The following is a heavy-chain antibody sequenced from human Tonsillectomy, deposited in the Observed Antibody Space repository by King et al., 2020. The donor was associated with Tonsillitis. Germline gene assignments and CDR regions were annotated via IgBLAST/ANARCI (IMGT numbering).Heavy chain of an antibody. Sequence: VQLQESGPGLVKPSETLSLTCTVSGGSISSYYWSWIRQPPGKGLEWIGYIYYSGSTNYNPSLKSRVTISVDTSKNQFSLKLSSVTAADTAVYYCATMHTATDAFDIWGQGTMVTVSS. V-gene: IGHV4-59*01. CDR3: ATMHTATDAFDI. CDR2: IYYSGST. CDR1: GGSISSYY. J-gene: IGHJ3*02.